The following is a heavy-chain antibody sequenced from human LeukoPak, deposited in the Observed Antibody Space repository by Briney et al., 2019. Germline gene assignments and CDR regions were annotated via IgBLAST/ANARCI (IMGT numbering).Heavy chain of an antibody. D-gene: IGHD5-12*01. CDR3: ARDLASSDIEAIAFFDY. CDR2: ISAYNGNT. CDR1: GYTFTSYG. J-gene: IGHJ4*02. V-gene: IGHV1-18*01. Sequence: ASVKVSCKASGYTFTSYGISWVRQAPGQGLEWMGWISAYNGNTNYAQKLQGRVTMTTDTSTSTAYMELRSLRSDDTAVYYCARDLASSDIEAIAFFDYWGQGTLVTVSS.